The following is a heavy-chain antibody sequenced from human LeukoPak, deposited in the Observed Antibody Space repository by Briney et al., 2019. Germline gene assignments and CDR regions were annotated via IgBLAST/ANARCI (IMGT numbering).Heavy chain of an antibody. D-gene: IGHD6-19*01. V-gene: IGHV4-4*02. CDR3: ASRRKTRIAVAGTLDY. CDR2: IYHSGST. J-gene: IGHJ4*02. Sequence: SETLSLTCAVSGGSISSSSWWSWVRQPPGKGLEWIGEIYHSGSTNYNPSLKSRVTISVDKSKNQFSLKLSSVTAADTAVYYCASRRKTRIAVAGTLDYWGQGILVTVSS. CDR1: GGSISSSSW.